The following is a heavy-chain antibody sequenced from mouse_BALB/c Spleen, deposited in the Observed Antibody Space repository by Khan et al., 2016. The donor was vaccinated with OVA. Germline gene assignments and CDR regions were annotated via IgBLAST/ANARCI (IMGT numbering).Heavy chain of an antibody. CDR2: ISYSGST. CDR1: GYSITTNYA. D-gene: IGHD1-1*01. J-gene: IGHJ4*01. CDR3: ARKNSYGYAVDY. Sequence: VQLKQSGPGLVKPSQSLSLTCTVTGYSITTNYAWDWIRQFPGNKLEWMGYISYSGSTSYNPSLKSRISITRDTSKNQFFLQLNSVTTEDTATDYCARKNSYGYAVDYWGQGTSVTVSS. V-gene: IGHV3-2*02.